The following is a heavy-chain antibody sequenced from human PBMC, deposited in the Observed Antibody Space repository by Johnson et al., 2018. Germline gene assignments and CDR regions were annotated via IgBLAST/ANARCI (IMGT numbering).Heavy chain of an antibody. Sequence: QVRLGEAGTEVKEPGSSVKLSCTASGGTFSAFAVSWVRQAPGHGLEWVGGIIPIFGTTNYAKRFQDRVTITADEYRGIAFRGLSSLRSDDTAMYYCARVSHYGDYVHNWFDPWGQGTLVTVSS. D-gene: IGHD4-17*01. CDR1: GGTFSAFA. V-gene: IGHV1-69*01. CDR2: IIPIFGTT. CDR3: ARVSHYGDYVHNWFDP. J-gene: IGHJ5*02.